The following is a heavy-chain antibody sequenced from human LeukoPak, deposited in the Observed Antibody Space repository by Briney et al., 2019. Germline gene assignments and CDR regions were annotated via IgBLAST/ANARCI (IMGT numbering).Heavy chain of an antibody. CDR3: ARDQSGYYTGGWFDP. D-gene: IGHD3-3*01. J-gene: IGHJ5*02. Sequence: ASVKVSCKASGYTFTSYGISWVRQAPGQGLEWMGWISAYNGNTNYAQKLQGRVTMTTDTSTSTAYMELRSLRSDDTAVYYCARDQSGYYTGGWFDPWGQGTLVTVSS. CDR1: GYTFTSYG. V-gene: IGHV1-18*01. CDR2: ISAYNGNT.